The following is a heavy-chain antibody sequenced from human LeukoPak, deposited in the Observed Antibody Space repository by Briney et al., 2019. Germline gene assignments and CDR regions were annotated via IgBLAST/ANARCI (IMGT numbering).Heavy chain of an antibody. J-gene: IGHJ5*02. Sequence: GASVKVSCKASGGTFSSYAISWVRQAPGQGLEWMGGIIPIFGTANYAQKFQGRVTITRNTSISTAYMELSSLRSEDTAVYYCARNYGYRNWFDPWGQGTLVTVSS. D-gene: IGHD5-24*01. CDR3: ARNYGYRNWFDP. V-gene: IGHV1-69*05. CDR1: GGTFSSYA. CDR2: IIPIFGTA.